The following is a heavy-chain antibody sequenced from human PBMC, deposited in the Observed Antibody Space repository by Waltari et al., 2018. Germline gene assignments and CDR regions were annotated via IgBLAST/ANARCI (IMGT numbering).Heavy chain of an antibody. Sequence: QVQLQESGPGLVKPSGTLSVTCAVSGDSISGSYWWSWFRQPPGKGLEWIGQIHGSGRSNYNPSLESRVTVSMDTSSNHFSLTVTSATAADTAVYYCARDRGRGLYLDSWGQGTLVTVSP. CDR2: IHGSGRS. CDR3: ARDRGRGLYLDS. V-gene: IGHV4-4*02. D-gene: IGHD2-15*01. CDR1: GDSISGSYW. J-gene: IGHJ4*02.